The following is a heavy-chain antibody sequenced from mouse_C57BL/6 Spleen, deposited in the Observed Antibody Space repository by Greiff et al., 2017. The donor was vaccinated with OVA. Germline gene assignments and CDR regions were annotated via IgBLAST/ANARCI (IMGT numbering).Heavy chain of an antibody. CDR3: ARDYGYFDY. J-gene: IGHJ2*01. V-gene: IGHV1-66*01. D-gene: IGHD1-1*01. CDR1: GYSFTSYY. Sequence: VQVVESGPELVKPGASVKISCKASGYSFTSYYIHWVKQRPGQGLEWIGWIYPGSGNTKYNEKFKGKATLTADTSSSTAYMQLSSLTSEDSAVYYCARDYGYFDYWGQGTTLTVSS. CDR2: IYPGSGNT.